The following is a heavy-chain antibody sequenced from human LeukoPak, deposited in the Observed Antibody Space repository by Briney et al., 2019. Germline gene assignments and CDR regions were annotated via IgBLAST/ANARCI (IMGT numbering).Heavy chain of an antibody. CDR2: INPNSGGT. Sequence: ASVKVSCKASGYTFTGYYVHWVRQAPGQGLEWMGWINPNSGGTNCAQNFQGRVTMTSDTSISTAYMELSSLRSDGTAVYYCASQCNTTSCYYMDVWGKGTTVTVSS. J-gene: IGHJ6*03. CDR1: GYTFTGYY. D-gene: IGHD2-2*01. V-gene: IGHV1-2*02. CDR3: ASQCNTTSCYYMDV.